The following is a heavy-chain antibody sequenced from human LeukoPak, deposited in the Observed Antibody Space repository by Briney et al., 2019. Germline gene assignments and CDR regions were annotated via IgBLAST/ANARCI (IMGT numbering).Heavy chain of an antibody. CDR1: GGTFSSYT. Sequence: SVKVSCKASGGTFSSYTISWVRQAPGQGLEWMGRIIPILGIANYAQKFQGRVTITADKSTSTAYMELSSLRSEDTAVYYCARGERLLWFGEFESRQYFQHWGQGTLVTVSS. V-gene: IGHV1-69*02. CDR3: ARGERLLWFGEFESRQYFQH. J-gene: IGHJ1*01. D-gene: IGHD3-10*01. CDR2: IIPILGIA.